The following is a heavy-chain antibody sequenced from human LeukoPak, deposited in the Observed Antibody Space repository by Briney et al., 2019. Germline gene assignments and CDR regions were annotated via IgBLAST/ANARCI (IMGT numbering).Heavy chain of an antibody. J-gene: IGHJ4*02. CDR1: GYSFTSYW. V-gene: IGHV5-51*01. D-gene: IGHD4-11*01. Sequence: GESLKIPCKGSGYSFTSYWIGWVRQMPGKGLEWMGIIYPGDSDTGYSPSFQGQVTVSADKSISTAYLQWSSPKGSDTAMYYCARSLGGKRSNYAGYWSQGTLVTVSS. CDR3: ARSLGGKRSNYAGY. CDR2: IYPGDSDT.